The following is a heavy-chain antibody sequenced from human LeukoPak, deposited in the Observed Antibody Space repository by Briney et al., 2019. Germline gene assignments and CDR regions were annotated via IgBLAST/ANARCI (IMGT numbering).Heavy chain of an antibody. Sequence: GASVKVSCKASGGTFSSYAISWVRQAPGQGLEWMGGIIPIFGTANYAQKFQGRVTITADESTSTAYMELSSLRSEDTAVYYCARGSDIVATPGDYWGQGTLVTVSS. D-gene: IGHD5-12*01. J-gene: IGHJ4*02. CDR2: IIPIFGTA. CDR3: ARGSDIVATPGDY. V-gene: IGHV1-69*13. CDR1: GGTFSSYA.